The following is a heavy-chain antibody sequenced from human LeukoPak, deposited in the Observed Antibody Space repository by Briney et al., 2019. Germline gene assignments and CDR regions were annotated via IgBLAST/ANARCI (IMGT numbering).Heavy chain of an antibody. J-gene: IGHJ6*02. CDR1: GGTFSSYA. CDR2: IIPILGIA. Sequence: SVKVSCKASGGTFSSYAISWVRQAPGQGLEWMGRIIPILGIANYAQKFQGRVTITADKSTSTAYMELSSLRSEDTAVYYCARGKIVYYYYGMDVWGQGTTVTVSS. CDR3: ARGKIVYYYYGMDV. V-gene: IGHV1-69*04. D-gene: IGHD3-22*01.